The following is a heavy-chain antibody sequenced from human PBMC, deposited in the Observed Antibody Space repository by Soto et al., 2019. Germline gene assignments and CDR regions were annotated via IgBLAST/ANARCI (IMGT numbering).Heavy chain of an antibody. CDR2: ISAYNGNT. CDR1: GYTFTSYG. D-gene: IGHD3-22*01. J-gene: IGHJ4*02. CDR3: AREYYYDSSGYSFDY. Sequence: QVQLVQSGAEVKKPGASVKVSCKASGYTFTSYGISWVRQAPGQGLEWMGWISAYNGNTNYAQKLQGRVTMTTDTSTSTAYMELRGLRSDDTAVYYCAREYYYDSSGYSFDYWGQGTLVTVSS. V-gene: IGHV1-18*01.